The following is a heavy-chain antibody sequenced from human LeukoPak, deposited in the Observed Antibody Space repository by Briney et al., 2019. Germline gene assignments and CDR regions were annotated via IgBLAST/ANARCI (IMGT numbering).Heavy chain of an antibody. V-gene: IGHV3-53*01. CDR2: IYSGGST. CDR1: GFSVSSNY. Sequence: GGSLRLSCAASGFSVSSNYMTWVRQAPGKGLEWVSVIYSGGSTYYADSVKGRFTTSRDNSKNTLYLQMNSLRAEDTAVYYCATGTFWYRGGELWGQGTLVTVSS. J-gene: IGHJ4*02. D-gene: IGHD1-14*01. CDR3: ATGTFWYRGGEL.